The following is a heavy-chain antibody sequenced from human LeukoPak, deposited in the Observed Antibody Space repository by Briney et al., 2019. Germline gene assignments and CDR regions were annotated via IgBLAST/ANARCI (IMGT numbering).Heavy chain of an antibody. CDR1: GLPFSSSW. D-gene: IGHD6-13*01. CDR2: INQDGSEE. V-gene: IGHV3-7*01. J-gene: IGHJ4*02. CDR3: ARDLVAAGTFDY. Sequence: GGSLRLSCAASGLPFSSSWMSWVRQAPGKGLERVANINQDGSEEYYVDSVKGRFSISRDNAKNSLHLQMNSLRAEDTAVYYCARDLVAAGTFDYWGQGTLVTVSS.